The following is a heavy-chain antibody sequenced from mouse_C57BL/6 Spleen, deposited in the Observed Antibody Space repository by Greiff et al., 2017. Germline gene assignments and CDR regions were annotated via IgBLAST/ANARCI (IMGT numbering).Heavy chain of an antibody. J-gene: IGHJ2*01. CDR3: ARNPENYFDY. Sequence: EVKLVESGGDLVKPGGSLKLSCAASGFTFSSYGMSWVRQTPDKRLEWVATISSGGSYTYYPDSVKGRFTISRANAKNTLYLQMSSLKSEDTAMYYCARNPENYFDYWGQGTTLTVSS. CDR2: ISSGGSYT. V-gene: IGHV5-6*01. CDR1: GFTFSSYG.